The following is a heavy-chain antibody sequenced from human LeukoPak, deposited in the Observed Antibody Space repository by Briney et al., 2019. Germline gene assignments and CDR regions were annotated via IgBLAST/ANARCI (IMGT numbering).Heavy chain of an antibody. CDR2: ISSSSSTI. D-gene: IGHD6-19*01. V-gene: IGHV3-48*01. CDR1: GFTFSSYS. J-gene: IGHJ4*02. Sequence: LGGSLRLSCAASGFTFSSYSMNWVRQAPGKGLEWVSYISSSSSTIYYADSVKGRFTISRDNAKNSLYLQMNSLRAEDTAVYYCARDNSGGWYGHFDYWGQGTLVTVSS. CDR3: ARDNSGGWYGHFDY.